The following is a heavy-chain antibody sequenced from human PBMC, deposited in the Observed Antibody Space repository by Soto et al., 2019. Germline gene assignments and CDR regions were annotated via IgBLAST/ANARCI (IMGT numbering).Heavy chain of an antibody. V-gene: IGHV3-30*18. J-gene: IGHJ5*02. Sequence: ESGGGVVQPGRSLRLSCAASGFTFSSYGMHWVRQAPGKGLEWVAVISYDGSNKYYADSVKGRFTISRDNSKNTLYLQMNSLRAEDTAVYYCAKRVLLWFGELLYPGKDNWFDPWGQGTLVTVSS. CDR3: AKRVLLWFGELLYPGKDNWFDP. D-gene: IGHD3-10*01. CDR1: GFTFSSYG. CDR2: ISYDGSNK.